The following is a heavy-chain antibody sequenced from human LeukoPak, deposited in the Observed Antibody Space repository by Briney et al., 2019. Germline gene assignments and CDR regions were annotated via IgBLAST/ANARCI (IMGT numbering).Heavy chain of an antibody. J-gene: IGHJ3*02. CDR2: IYTSGST. CDR3: ARAGDSYGALDI. CDR1: GGSLSRGAYY. Sequence: SETLSLTCTVSGGSLSRGAYYWNWIRRPAGKGLEWIGRIYTSGSTNYNPSLKSRVTISVDTSKNQFSLKLSSVTAADTAVYYCARAGDSYGALDIWGQGTMVTVSS. D-gene: IGHD5-18*01. V-gene: IGHV4-61*02.